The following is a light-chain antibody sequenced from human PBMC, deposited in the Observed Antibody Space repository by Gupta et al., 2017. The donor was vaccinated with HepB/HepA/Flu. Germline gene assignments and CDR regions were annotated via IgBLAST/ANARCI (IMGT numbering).Light chain of an antibody. CDR3: SSYTKHNTLV. CDR1: SSDVGTYNV. V-gene: IGLV2-14*01. CDR2: DVF. Sequence: QSALAQPASVSGSPGQSITISCTGTSSDVGTYNVVSWYQQHPGKAPTLLICDVFNRPSGVSNRFSGSKSGSTASLTISGIQDEDAADYYCSSYTKHNTLVFGTGTKLTVL. J-gene: IGLJ1*01.